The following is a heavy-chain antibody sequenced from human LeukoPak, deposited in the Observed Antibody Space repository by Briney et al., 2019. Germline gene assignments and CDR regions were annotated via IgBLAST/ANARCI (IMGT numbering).Heavy chain of an antibody. D-gene: IGHD2-2*01. CDR2: IYLHDSDT. V-gene: IGHV5-51*01. Sequence: GESLKISCKVPEYTFTNYWIGWVRQMPGKGLEWMGIIYLHDSDTRYRPSFQGQVTISADKSTRTAYLQWSSLKASDTAMYYCATTLTNYRSSTSCYASSWGQGTLVTVSS. J-gene: IGHJ5*01. CDR1: EYTFTNYW. CDR3: ATTLTNYRSSTSCYASS.